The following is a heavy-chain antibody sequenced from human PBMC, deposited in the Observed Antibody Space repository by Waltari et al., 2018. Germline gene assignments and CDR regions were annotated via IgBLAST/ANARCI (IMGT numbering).Heavy chain of an antibody. J-gene: IGHJ4*02. CDR2: IYTSGST. CDR1: GGSISSYY. Sequence: QVQLQESGPGLVKPSETLSLTCTVSGGSISSYYWSWIRQPAGTGLEWIGRIYTSGSTTYNPSLKSRVTMSVDTSKNQFSLKLSSVTAADTAVYYCARDTGYCTNGVCYNRRLDYWGQGTLVTVSS. CDR3: ARDTGYCTNGVCYNRRLDY. V-gene: IGHV4-4*07. D-gene: IGHD2-8*01.